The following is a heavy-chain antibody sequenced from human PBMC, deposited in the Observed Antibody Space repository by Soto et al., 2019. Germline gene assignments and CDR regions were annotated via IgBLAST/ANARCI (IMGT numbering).Heavy chain of an antibody. J-gene: IGHJ4*02. D-gene: IGHD6-13*01. CDR1: GGSFSGYY. Sequence: SETLSLTCAVYGGSFSGYYWSWIRQPPGKGLEWIGEINHSGSTNYNPSLKSRVTISVDTSKNQFSLKLSSVTAADTAVYYCARGIAAAGTSDYWGQGTLVTVSS. V-gene: IGHV4-34*01. CDR3: ARGIAAAGTSDY. CDR2: INHSGST.